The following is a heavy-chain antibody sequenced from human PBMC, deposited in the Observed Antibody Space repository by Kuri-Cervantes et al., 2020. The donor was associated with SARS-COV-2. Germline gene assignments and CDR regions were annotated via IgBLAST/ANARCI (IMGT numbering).Heavy chain of an antibody. Sequence: GVLKISCAASGFTFSSYWMHWVRQAPGKGLVWVSRINSDGSSTSYADSVKGRFTISRDNAKNTLYLQMNSLRAEDTAVYYCATQGTIYYYDTLWGQGTLVTVSS. CDR2: INSDGSST. CDR1: GFTFSSYW. CDR3: ATQGTIYYYDTL. V-gene: IGHV3-74*01. J-gene: IGHJ4*02. D-gene: IGHD3-22*01.